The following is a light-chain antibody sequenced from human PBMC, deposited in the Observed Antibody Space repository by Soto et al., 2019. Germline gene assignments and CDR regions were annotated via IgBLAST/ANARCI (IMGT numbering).Light chain of an antibody. CDR3: QQYNNWPQT. V-gene: IGKV3D-15*01. J-gene: IGKJ2*01. CDR1: QSVSSN. Sequence: EIVMTQSPATLSVSPGERATLSCRASQSVSSNLAWYQQKPGQAPRLLIYGASTRATAIPARFSGSGSGTEFTLTISSLQSEEFAVYHCQQYNNWPQTFGQGTKLEIK. CDR2: GAS.